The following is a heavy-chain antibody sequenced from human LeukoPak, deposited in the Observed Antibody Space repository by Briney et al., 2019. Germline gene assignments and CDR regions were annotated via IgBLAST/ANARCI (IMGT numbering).Heavy chain of an antibody. V-gene: IGHV1-69*06. CDR1: GGTFSSYA. Sequence: SVKVSCKASGGTFSSYAISWVRQAPGQGLEWMGRIIPIFGTANYAQKFQGRVTITADKSTSTAYMELSSLRSEDTAVYYCARDRPPGGNSSGWYFWFDPWGQGTLVTVSS. D-gene: IGHD6-19*01. CDR3: ARDRPPGGNSSGWYFWFDP. CDR2: IIPIFGTA. J-gene: IGHJ5*02.